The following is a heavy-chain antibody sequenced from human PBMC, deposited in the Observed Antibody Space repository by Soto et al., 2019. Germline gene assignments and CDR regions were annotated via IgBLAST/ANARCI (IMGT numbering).Heavy chain of an antibody. CDR3: ARDGTWIQLWSYDAFDI. Sequence: PGGSLRLSCAASGFTFSSYAMHWVRQAPGKGLEWVAVISYDGSNKYYAASVKGRFTISRDNSKNTLYLQMNSLRAEDTAVYYCARDGTWIQLWSYDAFDIWGQGTMVTVSS. V-gene: IGHV3-30-3*01. CDR1: GFTFSSYA. J-gene: IGHJ3*02. D-gene: IGHD5-18*01. CDR2: ISYDGSNK.